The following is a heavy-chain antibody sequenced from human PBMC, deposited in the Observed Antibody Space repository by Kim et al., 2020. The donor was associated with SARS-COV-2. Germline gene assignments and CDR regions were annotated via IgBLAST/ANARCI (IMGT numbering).Heavy chain of an antibody. CDR3: VNEGGVDFASTTNL. V-gene: IGHV3-7*01. Sequence: GGSLRLSCVASGFTFSRSRMSWVRQAPGKTLEWVAYINRDGSQKYNMGSVKGRFIISRDNTKNLLSLQMSNLRGEDTGLYYCVNEGGVDFASTTNLWGQG. CDR1: GFTFSRSR. J-gene: IGHJ5*02. D-gene: IGHD1-1*01. CDR2: INRDGSQK.